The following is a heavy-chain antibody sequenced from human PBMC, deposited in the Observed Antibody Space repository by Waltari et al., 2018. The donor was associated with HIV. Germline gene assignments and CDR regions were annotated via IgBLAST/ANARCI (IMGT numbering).Heavy chain of an antibody. V-gene: IGHV4-34*01. Sequence: QVQLQQWGAGLLKPSETLSLTCAVSGGSISGFYWSWIRQPPGKGLEWIGEVNHGGSTNYNPSLESRVTISVDTSKNQFSLKLSSVTAADSAVYYCASLSGSGSVRLSYGMDVWGQGTPATVSS. D-gene: IGHD3-10*01. CDR1: GGSISGFY. CDR3: ASLSGSGSVRLSYGMDV. CDR2: VNHGGST. J-gene: IGHJ6*02.